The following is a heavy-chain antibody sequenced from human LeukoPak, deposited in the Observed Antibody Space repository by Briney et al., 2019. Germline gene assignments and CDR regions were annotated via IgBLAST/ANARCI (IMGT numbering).Heavy chain of an antibody. CDR1: GYTFTSYG. V-gene: IGHV1-18*01. Sequence: ASVKVSCEASGYTFTSYGISWVRQAPGQGLEWMGWISAYNGNTNYAQKLQGRVTMTTDTSTSTAYMELRNLRSEDTAVYYCATVPVLLCFGESNFDYWGQGTLVTVSS. CDR2: ISAYNGNT. CDR3: ATVPVLLCFGESNFDY. D-gene: IGHD3-10*01. J-gene: IGHJ4*02.